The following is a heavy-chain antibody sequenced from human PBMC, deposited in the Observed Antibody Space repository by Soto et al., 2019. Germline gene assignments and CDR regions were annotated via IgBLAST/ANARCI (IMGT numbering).Heavy chain of an antibody. V-gene: IGHV1-2*02. CDR3: ARDNSGANFGY. J-gene: IGHJ4*02. CDR2: INPKNGDT. CDR1: GYRFIDFF. Sequence: ASVKVSCKASGYRFIDFFLHWVRQAPGQGLEWMGWINPKNGDTNYAQKFQDRVTMTRDTSISVAYMDLSGLNSGDTAVYYCARDNSGANFGYWGQGALVTVSS. D-gene: IGHD2-15*01.